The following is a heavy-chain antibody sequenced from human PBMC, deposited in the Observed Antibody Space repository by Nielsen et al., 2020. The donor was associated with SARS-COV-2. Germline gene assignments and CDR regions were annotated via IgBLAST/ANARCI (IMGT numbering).Heavy chain of an antibody. CDR2: IWYDGSRE. J-gene: IGHJ4*02. V-gene: IGHV3-33*01. CDR1: GFSFSYYA. Sequence: GESLKISCAASGFSFSYYAIHWVRQAPGKGLEWVAIIWYDGSREYYADSVKGRFTISRDNAKNSLYLQMNSLRAEDTAVYYCARVSRAGYSYGPPGNWGQGTLVTVSS. D-gene: IGHD5-18*01. CDR3: ARVSRAGYSYGPPGN.